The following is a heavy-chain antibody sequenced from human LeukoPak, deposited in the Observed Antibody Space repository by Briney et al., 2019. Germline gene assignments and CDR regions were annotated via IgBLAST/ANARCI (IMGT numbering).Heavy chain of an antibody. Sequence: GSLRLSCAASGFTFNSYNMNWVRQPPGKGLEWIGEINHSGSTNYNPSLKSRVTISVDTSKNQFSLKLSSVTAADTAVYYCARSTIHSSGYDFGYWGQGTLVTVSS. CDR3: ARSTIHSSGYDFGY. D-gene: IGHD5-12*01. CDR2: INHSGST. V-gene: IGHV4-34*01. CDR1: GFTFNSYN. J-gene: IGHJ4*02.